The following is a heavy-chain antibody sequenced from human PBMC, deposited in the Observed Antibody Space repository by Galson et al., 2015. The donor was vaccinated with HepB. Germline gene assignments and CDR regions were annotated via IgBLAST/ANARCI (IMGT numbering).Heavy chain of an antibody. CDR2: ISYDGSNK. CDR1: GFTFSSYG. D-gene: IGHD2-15*01. CDR3: AKDRLVVESDVGYYYYYGMDV. Sequence: SLRLSCAASGFTFSSYGMHWVRQAPGKGLEWVAVISYDGSNKYYADSVKGRFTISRDNSKNTLYLQMNSLRAEDTAVYYCAKDRLVVESDVGYYYYYGMDVWGQGTTVTVSS. J-gene: IGHJ6*02. V-gene: IGHV3-30*18.